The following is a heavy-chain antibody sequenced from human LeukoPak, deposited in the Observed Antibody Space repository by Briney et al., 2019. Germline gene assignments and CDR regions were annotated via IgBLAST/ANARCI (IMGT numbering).Heavy chain of an antibody. CDR3: AKLAVAGIDGTDY. D-gene: IGHD6-19*01. V-gene: IGHV3-30*18. CDR1: GFTFSSYG. Sequence: SGGSLRLSCAASGFTFSSYGMHWVRQAPGKGLEWVAVISYDGSNKYYADSVKGRFTISRDNSKNTLYLQMNSLRAEDTAVYYCAKLAVAGIDGTDYWGQGTLVTVSS. J-gene: IGHJ4*02. CDR2: ISYDGSNK.